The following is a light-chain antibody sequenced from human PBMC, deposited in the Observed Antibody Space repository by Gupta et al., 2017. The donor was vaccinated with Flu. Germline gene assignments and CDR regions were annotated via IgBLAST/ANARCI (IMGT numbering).Light chain of an antibody. J-gene: IGLJ3*02. CDR1: NIGRNI. Sequence: GNNIGRNIVSWYQQKPGQAPMVVIHGKSNRPSGIPDRFSGSNSGNTATLTISGAEAEDEAVYYCRVWDSSGHHRVFGGGTQLTVL. V-gene: IGLV3-21*02. CDR2: GKS. CDR3: RVWDSSGHHRV.